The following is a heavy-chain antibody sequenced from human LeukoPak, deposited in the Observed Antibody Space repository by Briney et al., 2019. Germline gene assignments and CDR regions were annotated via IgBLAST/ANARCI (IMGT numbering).Heavy chain of an antibody. J-gene: IGHJ4*02. Sequence: GGSLRLSXAASGFTFSTYSINWVRQAPGKGLEWVSYISSTYDIYYADSVRGRFTISRDNAKNSLYLQMNSLSAEDTAMYYCARDHNWGFDYWGQGTLVTVSS. D-gene: IGHD7-27*01. CDR2: ISSTYDI. CDR3: ARDHNWGFDY. V-gene: IGHV3-48*01. CDR1: GFTFSTYS.